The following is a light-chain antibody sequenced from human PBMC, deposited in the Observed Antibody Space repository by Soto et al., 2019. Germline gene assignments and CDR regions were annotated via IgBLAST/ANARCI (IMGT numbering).Light chain of an antibody. V-gene: IGLV2-14*03. CDR1: SSDVGGYNY. CDR2: DVS. J-gene: IGLJ2*01. CDR3: SSYTSSNTLDVL. Sequence: QSVLTQPASVSGSLGQSITISCTGTSSDVGGYNYVSWYQQHPGKAPKLMIYDVSNRSSGVSNRFSGSKSGNTASLTISGLQAEDEADYYCSSYTSSNTLDVLFGGGTQLTVL.